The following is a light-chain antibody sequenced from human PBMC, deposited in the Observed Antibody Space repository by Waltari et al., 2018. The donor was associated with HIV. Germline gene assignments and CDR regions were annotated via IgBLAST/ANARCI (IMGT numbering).Light chain of an antibody. V-gene: IGLV2-23*01. Sequence: QSALTPPASVSGSPGQSIPISCTGTSSDVGSYNLVSWYQQHPGKAPKVMIYEGSKRPSGVSNRFSGSKSGNTASLTISGLQAEDEADYYCCSYTGSSTRRPYVFGTGTKVTVL. CDR3: CSYTGSSTRRPYV. CDR2: EGS. CDR1: SSDVGSYNL. J-gene: IGLJ1*01.